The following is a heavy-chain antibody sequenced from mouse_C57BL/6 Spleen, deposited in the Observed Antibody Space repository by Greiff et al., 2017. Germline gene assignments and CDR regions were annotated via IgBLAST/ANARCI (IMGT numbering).Heavy chain of an antibody. D-gene: IGHD2-1*01. CDR2: ISSGGSYT. V-gene: IGHV5-6*01. CDR1: GFTFSSYG. Sequence: EVQGVESGGDLVKPGGSLKLSCAASGFTFSSYGMSWVRQTPDKRLEWVATISSGGSYTYYPDSVKGRFTISRDNAKNTLYLQMSSLKSEDTAMYYCARHVNLLFYAMDYWGQGTSVTVSS. CDR3: ARHVNLLFYAMDY. J-gene: IGHJ4*01.